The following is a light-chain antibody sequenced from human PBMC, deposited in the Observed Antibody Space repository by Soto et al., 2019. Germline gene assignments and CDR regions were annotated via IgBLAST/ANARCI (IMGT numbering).Light chain of an antibody. Sequence: EIVLAQSPGTLSLSPGQRATLSCRASQSVSSSYLAWYQQKAREAPRLLIYAASRRATGIPDRFSGSRSGTDCTLTISRLEPEDFALDYCQQYDKSVLTFGGGTKVEIK. CDR3: QQYDKSVLT. V-gene: IGKV3-20*01. CDR1: QSVSSSY. J-gene: IGKJ4*02. CDR2: AAS.